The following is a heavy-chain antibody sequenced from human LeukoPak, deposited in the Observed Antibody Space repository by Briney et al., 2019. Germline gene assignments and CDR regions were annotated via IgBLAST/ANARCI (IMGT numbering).Heavy chain of an antibody. Sequence: RAGGSLRLSCAASGFNFSSYAMSWVRQAPGKGLEWVSAISGSGGSTYYADSVKGRFTISRDNSKNTLYLQMNSLRAEDTAVYYCAKALMMTTVYYFDYWGQGTLVTVSS. D-gene: IGHD4-17*01. CDR1: GFNFSSYA. CDR3: AKALMMTTVYYFDY. V-gene: IGHV3-23*01. CDR2: ISGSGGST. J-gene: IGHJ4*02.